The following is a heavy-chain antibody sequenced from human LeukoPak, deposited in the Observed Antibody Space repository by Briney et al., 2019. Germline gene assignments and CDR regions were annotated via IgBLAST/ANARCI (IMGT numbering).Heavy chain of an antibody. D-gene: IGHD1-20*01. CDR3: ARIWYFGDNNWRYFDY. CDR2: VSGSGGST. CDR1: GFMFYNYA. Sequence: GGSLRLSCAASGFMFYNYAMSWVRQAPGKGLEWVSTVSGSGGSTYYADSVKGRFTVSRDNVNNMVYLQMNSLRAEDTAIYYCARIWYFGDNNWRYFDYWGQGTLVTVSS. V-gene: IGHV3-23*01. J-gene: IGHJ4*02.